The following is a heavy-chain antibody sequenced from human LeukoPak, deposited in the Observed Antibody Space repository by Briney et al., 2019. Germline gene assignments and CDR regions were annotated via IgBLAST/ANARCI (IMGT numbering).Heavy chain of an antibody. CDR3: ARDGSYDFWSGYPYFDY. D-gene: IGHD3-3*01. Sequence: GGSLRLSCAASGFTFRNNWMHWVRQAPGKGLEWVAVIWYDGSNKYYADSVKGRFTISRDNSKNTLYLQMNSLRAEDTAVYYCARDGSYDFWSGYPYFDYWGQGTLVTVSS. CDR1: GFTFRNNW. J-gene: IGHJ4*02. V-gene: IGHV3-33*08. CDR2: IWYDGSNK.